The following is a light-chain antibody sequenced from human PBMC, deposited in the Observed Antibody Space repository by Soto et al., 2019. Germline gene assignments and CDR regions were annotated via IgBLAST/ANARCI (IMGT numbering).Light chain of an antibody. J-gene: IGKJ4*01. V-gene: IGKV1-13*02. Sequence: AIQMTQSPSSLSASAGDSVTISCRASQAISSALAWYQQKPGKPPKLLIYDVSTLEGGVPSRFSGSGSGTDFTLSISSLQLEDFATYYCQQFQSYPLTFGGGTNVE. CDR2: DVS. CDR1: QAISSA. CDR3: QQFQSYPLT.